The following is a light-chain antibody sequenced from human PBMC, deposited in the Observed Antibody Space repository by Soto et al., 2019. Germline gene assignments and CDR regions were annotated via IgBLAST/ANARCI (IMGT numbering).Light chain of an antibody. CDR2: GAS. J-gene: IGKJ1*01. Sequence: EIVLTQFPGTLSLSPGERATLSCRASQSVSSSYLAWYQQKPGQAPRLLIYGASSRATGIPDRFSGSASGTDFTLTIASLEPEDFAVYYCQQYGTSWTFGQGTKV. CDR1: QSVSSSY. V-gene: IGKV3-20*01. CDR3: QQYGTSWT.